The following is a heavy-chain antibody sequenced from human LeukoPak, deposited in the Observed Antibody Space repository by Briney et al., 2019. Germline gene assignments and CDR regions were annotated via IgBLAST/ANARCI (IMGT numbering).Heavy chain of an antibody. CDR3: ARGRGVVPRVYRNFDY. Sequence: SETLSLTCAVYGGSFSGSYWTWIRQPPGKGLDWIGEINHSGSTNYNPSLKSRVTISVDTSKNQFSLKLSSVTAADTAVYYCARGRGVVPRVYRNFDYWGQGTLVTVSS. CDR2: INHSGST. CDR1: GGSFSGSY. J-gene: IGHJ4*02. V-gene: IGHV4-34*01. D-gene: IGHD5/OR15-5a*01.